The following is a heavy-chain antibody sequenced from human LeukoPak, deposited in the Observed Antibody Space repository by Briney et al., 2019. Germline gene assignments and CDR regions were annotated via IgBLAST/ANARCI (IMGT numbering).Heavy chain of an antibody. CDR2: INSGGDYK. D-gene: IGHD5-24*01. CDR3: ARVMATPDY. V-gene: IGHV3-21*01. CDR1: GFTFNTFN. Sequence: GGSLRLSCAASGFTFNTFNMNWFRQAPGKGLEWVSSINSGGDYKYYADSVKGRFTISRDNAKSSLYLQMNSPRAEDTAVYYCARVMATPDYWGQGTLVTVSS. J-gene: IGHJ4*02.